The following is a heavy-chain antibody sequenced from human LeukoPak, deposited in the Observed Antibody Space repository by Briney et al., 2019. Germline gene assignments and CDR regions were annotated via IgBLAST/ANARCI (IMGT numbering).Heavy chain of an antibody. CDR2: INNDESHT. Sequence: GGSLRLSCAASGFTFSSYWMHWVRQAPGKGLVWVSRINNDESHTTYADSVKGRFTISRDDAKNTLYLQMNSLRVEDTAVYYCARDQSSSWYVAWFDPWGQGTLVTVSS. J-gene: IGHJ5*02. D-gene: IGHD6-13*01. CDR1: GFTFSSYW. CDR3: ARDQSSSWYVAWFDP. V-gene: IGHV3-74*01.